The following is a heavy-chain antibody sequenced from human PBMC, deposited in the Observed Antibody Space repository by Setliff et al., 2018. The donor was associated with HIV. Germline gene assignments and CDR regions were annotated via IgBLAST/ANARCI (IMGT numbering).Heavy chain of an antibody. V-gene: IGHV5-51*01. CDR1: GYNFARYW. CDR3: ARQGEVTAVAPFNNFYMDV. J-gene: IGHJ6*03. D-gene: IGHD2-21*02. Sequence: LGESLKISCKGSGYNFARYWIGWVRQMPGKGLEWMGIIYPGDSDTRYSPSFQGQVTISADRSISTAYLQWRSLKASDTAMYYCARQGEVTAVAPFNNFYMDVWGKGTAVTVSS. CDR2: IYPGDSDT.